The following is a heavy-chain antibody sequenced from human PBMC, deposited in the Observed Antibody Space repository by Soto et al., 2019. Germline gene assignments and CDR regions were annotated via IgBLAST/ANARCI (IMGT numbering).Heavy chain of an antibody. Sequence: EVQLLESGGGLVQPGGSLRLSCAASGFTFSSYAMSWVRQAPGKGLEWVSAISGSGGSTYYADSGKGRFTISRDNSKNTLYLQMNSLRAEDTAVYYCAKDVSRRYGSGTRFDYWGQGTLVTVSS. CDR3: AKDVSRRYGSGTRFDY. CDR1: GFTFSSYA. CDR2: ISGSGGST. V-gene: IGHV3-23*01. D-gene: IGHD3-10*01. J-gene: IGHJ4*02.